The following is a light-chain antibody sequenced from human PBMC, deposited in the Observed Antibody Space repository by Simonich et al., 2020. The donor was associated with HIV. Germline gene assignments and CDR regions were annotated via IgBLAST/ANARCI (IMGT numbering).Light chain of an antibody. CDR3: QQFNSYSYT. CDR1: QSVTSN. V-gene: IGKV3-15*01. Sequence: EIVMTQSPATLSVSPGERATLSCRASQSVTSNFAWYQQKPGQAPRLLIYGASTRATGIPARFSGRGSGTEFTLTISSMQSEDFAVYYCQQFNSYSYTLGQGTKLEIK. J-gene: IGKJ2*01. CDR2: GAS.